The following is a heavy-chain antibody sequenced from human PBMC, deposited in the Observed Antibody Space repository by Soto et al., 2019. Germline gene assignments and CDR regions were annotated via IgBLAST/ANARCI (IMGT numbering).Heavy chain of an antibody. CDR1: GGTFSSYV. Sequence: QVHLEQSGAEVKKPGSSVKVSCKFSGGTFSSYVIIWVRQAPGQGLEWMGGIIPVSGTANYAQKFHGRVTISAEAATNTAYMELSSVRFDDTAVYYGATVDRSVALVGSFDPWGQGTLVTVSS. J-gene: IGHJ5*02. V-gene: IGHV1-69*01. CDR3: ATVDRSVALVGSFDP. D-gene: IGHD2-8*02. CDR2: IIPVSGTA.